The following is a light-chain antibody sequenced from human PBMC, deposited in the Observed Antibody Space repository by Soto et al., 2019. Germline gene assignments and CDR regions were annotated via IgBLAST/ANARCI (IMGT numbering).Light chain of an antibody. CDR3: QQYEEWPPQLT. V-gene: IGKV3-15*01. CDR2: GAS. CDR1: QSVGVN. Sequence: EIVMTQSPATLSVSPGEGATLSCRAGQSVGVNLARYQQMPGQAPRLLIYGASTRATGVPARFSGSGSGTEFTLSISSLQTEDFAVYYCQQYEEWPPQLTFGGGTKVEIK. J-gene: IGKJ4*01.